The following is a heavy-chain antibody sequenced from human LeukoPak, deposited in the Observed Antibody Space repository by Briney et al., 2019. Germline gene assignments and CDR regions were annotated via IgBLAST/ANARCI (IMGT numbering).Heavy chain of an antibody. J-gene: IGHJ5*02. Sequence: SETLSLTCAVSGDSVSSDKWWGWVRQSPGKGLEWIGEIFPTGSTFYNPSLRSRVTISVDTSKNQLSLKLSSVTAADTAVYYCARGSVRFDPWGQGTLVTVSS. D-gene: IGHD3-3*01. V-gene: IGHV4-4*02. CDR2: IFPTGST. CDR3: ARGSVRFDP. CDR1: GDSVSSDKW.